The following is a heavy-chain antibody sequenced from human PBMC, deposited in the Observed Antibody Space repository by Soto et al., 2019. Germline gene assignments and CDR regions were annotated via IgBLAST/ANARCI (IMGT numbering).Heavy chain of an antibody. V-gene: IGHV3-21*01. J-gene: IGHJ3*02. D-gene: IGHD2-2*03. CDR2: ISSSSSYI. CDR1: GFTFSSYS. CDR3: ARDIESLDIVVVPAAINAFDI. Sequence: GGSLRLSCAGSGFTFSSYSMNWVRQAPGKGLEWVSSISSSSSYIYYADSVKGRFTISRDNAKNSLYLQMNSLRAEDTAVYYCARDIESLDIVVVPAAINAFDIWGQGTMVTVSS.